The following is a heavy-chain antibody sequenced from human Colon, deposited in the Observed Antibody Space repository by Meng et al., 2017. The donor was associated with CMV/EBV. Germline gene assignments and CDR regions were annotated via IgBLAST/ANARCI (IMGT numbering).Heavy chain of an antibody. V-gene: IGHV3-15*01. D-gene: IGHD1/OR15-1a*01. J-gene: IGHJ4*02. CDR1: GFTFVHAW. CDR2: VRAGGTA. Sequence: RVGSGWGLVKPWGSLILSCAAFGFTFVHAWMSWVRQAPGTGLEWVARVRAGGTADYAAPVKGRFTVGRDDSTNTVYLQMNNLLSNDTAVYYCATDYPERTAQIDNWGQGTLVTVSS. CDR3: ATDYPERTAQIDN.